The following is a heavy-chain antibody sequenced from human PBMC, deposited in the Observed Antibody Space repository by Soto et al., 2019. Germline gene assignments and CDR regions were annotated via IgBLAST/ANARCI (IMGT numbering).Heavy chain of an antibody. D-gene: IGHD5-18*01. CDR3: AMTKGYSYGYFDY. Sequence: SETLSLTCTVSGGSISSSSYYWGWIGQPPGKGLEWIGSIYYSGSTYYNPSLKSRVTISVDTSKNQFSLKLSSVTAADTAVYYCAMTKGYSYGYFDYWGQGTLVTVSS. V-gene: IGHV4-39*01. CDR2: IYYSGST. CDR1: GGSISSSSYY. J-gene: IGHJ4*02.